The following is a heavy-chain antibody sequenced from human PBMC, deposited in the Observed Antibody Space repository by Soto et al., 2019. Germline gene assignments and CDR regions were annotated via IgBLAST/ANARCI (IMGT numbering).Heavy chain of an antibody. CDR3: AAGITVTTWRRSPPFDS. CDR2: IVVGSGNT. J-gene: IGHJ4*02. V-gene: IGHV1-58*01. Sequence: AASVKVSCKASGVTFTSSAVQWVRQARGQRREWIGWIVVGSGNTNYAQKFQERVTITRDMSTSTAYMEPSSPISEDTAVYSCAAGITVTTWRRSPPFDSWGQGTLVTVSS. D-gene: IGHD4-4*01. CDR1: GVTFTSSA.